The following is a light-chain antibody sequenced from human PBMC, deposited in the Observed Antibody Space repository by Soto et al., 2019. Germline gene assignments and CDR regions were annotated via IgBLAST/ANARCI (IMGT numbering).Light chain of an antibody. V-gene: IGLV2-23*01. CDR1: SSDVGSYNL. J-gene: IGLJ2*01. CDR2: EGS. CDR3: CSYAGSSTVV. Sequence: QSVLTRPASVSGSPGQSITISCTGTSSDVGSYNLVSWYQQHPGKAPKLMIYEGSKRPSGVSNRFSGSKSGNTASLTISGLQAEDEADYYCCSYAGSSTVVFGGGTKVTVL.